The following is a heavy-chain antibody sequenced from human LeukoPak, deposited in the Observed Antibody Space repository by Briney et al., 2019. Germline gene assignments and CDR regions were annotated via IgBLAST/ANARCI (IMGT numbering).Heavy chain of an antibody. CDR2: IYHSGST. CDR1: GGSISSGGYS. J-gene: IGHJ4*02. CDR3: ARVVVAANFDY. Sequence: PSETLSLTCAVSGGSISSGGYSWSWIRQPPGKGLEWIGYIYHSGSTYYNPSLKSRVTISVDRSKNQFSLKLSSVTAADTAVYYCARVVVAANFDYWGQGTLVTVSS. D-gene: IGHD2-15*01. V-gene: IGHV4-30-2*01.